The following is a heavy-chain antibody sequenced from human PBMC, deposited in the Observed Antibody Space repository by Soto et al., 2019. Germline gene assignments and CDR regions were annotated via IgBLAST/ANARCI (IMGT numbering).Heavy chain of an antibody. V-gene: IGHV1-2*02. J-gene: IGHJ6*02. CDR3: ARDMTTVTTLVVREFYYYYGMDV. D-gene: IGHD4-4*01. Sequence: QVQLVQSGAEVKKPGASVKVSCKASGYTFTGYYMHWVRQAPGQGLEWMGWINPNSGGTNYAQKFQGRVTMTRDTSIITAYMELSRLRSDDTAVYYCARDMTTVTTLVVREFYYYYGMDVWGQGTTVTVSS. CDR1: GYTFTGYY. CDR2: INPNSGGT.